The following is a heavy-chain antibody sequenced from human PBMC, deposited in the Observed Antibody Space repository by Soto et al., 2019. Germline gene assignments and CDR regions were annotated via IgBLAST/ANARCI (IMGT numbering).Heavy chain of an antibody. J-gene: IGHJ4*02. CDR1: GFTFSRIG. CDR2: ISYDGIHK. Sequence: PGGSLRLSCAASGFTFSRIGMHWVRQAPGRGLEWVADISYDGIHKYYAESVKGRFTISRDNSNNTLYLQVSSLRAEDTAVYYCATGTYSYGSFDHWGPGTLVTVSS. CDR3: ATGTYSYGSFDH. D-gene: IGHD5-18*01. V-gene: IGHV3-30*03.